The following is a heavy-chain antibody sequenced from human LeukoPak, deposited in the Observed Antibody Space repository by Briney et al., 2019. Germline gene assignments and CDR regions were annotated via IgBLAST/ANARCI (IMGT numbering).Heavy chain of an antibody. CDR1: GGSISSYY. CDR2: IYYSGST. D-gene: IGHD2-2*03. J-gene: IGHJ5*02. V-gene: IGHV4-59*12. Sequence: SETLSLTCAVSGGSISSYYWSWIRQPPGKGLEWIGYIYYSGSTNYNPSLKSRVTISVDTSKNQFSLKLSSVTAADTAVYYCARADGYCSSTSCYGPNWFDPWGQGTLVTVS. CDR3: ARADGYCSSTSCYGPNWFDP.